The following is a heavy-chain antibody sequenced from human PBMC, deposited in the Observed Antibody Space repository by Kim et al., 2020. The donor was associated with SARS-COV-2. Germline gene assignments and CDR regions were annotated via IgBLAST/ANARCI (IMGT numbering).Heavy chain of an antibody. CDR1: GGSISSYS. CDR3: ARDRIGYCSGTSCSLHFD. V-gene: IGHV4-59*01. J-gene: IGHJ4*01. Sequence: AETLSLTCTVSGGSISSYSWSWIRQPPGKGLEWIGYTYYSGSTNYNPSLKSRVTISVDTSKNQFSLRLNSVTAADTAVYFCARDRIGYCSGTSCSLHFD. D-gene: IGHD2-2*01. CDR2: TYYSGST.